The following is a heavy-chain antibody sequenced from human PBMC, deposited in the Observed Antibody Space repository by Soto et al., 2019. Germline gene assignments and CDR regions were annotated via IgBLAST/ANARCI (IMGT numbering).Heavy chain of an antibody. D-gene: IGHD3-22*01. CDR1: GGTFSSYA. Sequence: QVQLVQSGAEVKKPGSSVKVSCKASGGTFSSYAISWVRRAPGQGREGMGGFIPIFGTGNYAQKFQGRDTITADQSTSTAYMQLSSLRSEDTAVYYSSSRPDYYYSSRPYSVYWGRASLVTVS. J-gene: IGHJ4*02. CDR2: FIPIFGTG. CDR3: SSRPDYYYSSRPYSVY. V-gene: IGHV1-69*01.